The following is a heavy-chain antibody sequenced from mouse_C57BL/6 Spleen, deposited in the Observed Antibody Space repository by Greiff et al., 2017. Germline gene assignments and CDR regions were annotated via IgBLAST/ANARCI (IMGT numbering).Heavy chain of an antibody. Sequence: VQLQQPGAELVKPGASVKLSCKASGYTFTSYWMHWVKQRPGRGLEWIGRIDPNSGGTKYNEKFKSKATLTVDKPSRTAYMQLSSLTSEDSAFYYCAMTYYSNLYYAMDYWGQGTSVTVSS. V-gene: IGHV1-72*01. CDR1: GYTFTSYW. CDR3: AMTYYSNLYYAMDY. J-gene: IGHJ4*01. D-gene: IGHD2-5*01. CDR2: IDPNSGGT.